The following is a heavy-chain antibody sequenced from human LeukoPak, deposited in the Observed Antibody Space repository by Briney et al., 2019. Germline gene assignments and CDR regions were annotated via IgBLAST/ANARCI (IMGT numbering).Heavy chain of an antibody. CDR3: ARHGGYSYGFDY. D-gene: IGHD5-18*01. CDR2: IYYSGST. V-gene: IGHV4-59*08. CDR1: GGSISSYY. J-gene: IGHJ4*02. Sequence: SETLSLTCTVSGGSISSYYWSWIRQPPGKGLEWIGYIYYSGSTNYNPSLKSRVTISEDTSKNQFSLKLSSVTAADTAVYYCARHGGYSYGFDYWGQGTLVTVSS.